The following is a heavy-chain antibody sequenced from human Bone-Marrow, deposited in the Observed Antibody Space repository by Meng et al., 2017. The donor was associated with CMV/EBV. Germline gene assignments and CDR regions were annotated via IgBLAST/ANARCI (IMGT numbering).Heavy chain of an antibody. CDR2: ISHDGRNK. D-gene: IGHD4-17*01. Sequence: VELVESGGGVVQHGSSMRLACAASGFTFSSYAMHWVRQAPCKGLEWVAVISHDGRNKYYADSVKGRFTISRYNSKNTLYLQMNSLGAEDTAVYYCARGGELFDYCGQGTLVTVSS. CDR1: GFTFSSYA. J-gene: IGHJ4*02. CDR3: ARGGELFDY. V-gene: IGHV3-30-3*01.